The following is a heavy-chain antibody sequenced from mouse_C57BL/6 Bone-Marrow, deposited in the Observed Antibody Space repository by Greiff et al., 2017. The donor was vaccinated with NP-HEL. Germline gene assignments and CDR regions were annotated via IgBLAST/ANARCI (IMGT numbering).Heavy chain of an antibody. CDR1: GYTFTSYW. D-gene: IGHD2-3*01. J-gene: IGHJ2*01. CDR2: IYPNSGST. Sequence: QVQLQQPGAELVKPGASVKLSCKASGYTFTSYWMHWVKQRPGQGLEWIGMIYPNSGSTNYNEKFKSKATLTVDKSSSTASMQLSNLTSEDAAVYYCARWLLDYWGQGTTLTVSS. V-gene: IGHV1-64*01. CDR3: ARWLLDY.